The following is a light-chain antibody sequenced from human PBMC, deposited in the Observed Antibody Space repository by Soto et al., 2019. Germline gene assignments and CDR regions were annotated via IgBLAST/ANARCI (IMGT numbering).Light chain of an antibody. CDR3: NQYDSWPRT. CDR2: GAS. CDR1: QSVSRN. Sequence: EIVLTQSPATLSVSPGERATLSCRASQSVSRNLAWYQVKPGQAPRLLIYGASARAIGIPASFSGSVSGTEFTLTLSSLQSEDFAVYCCNQYDSWPRTFCQGTKVEIK. V-gene: IGKV3-15*01. J-gene: IGKJ1*01.